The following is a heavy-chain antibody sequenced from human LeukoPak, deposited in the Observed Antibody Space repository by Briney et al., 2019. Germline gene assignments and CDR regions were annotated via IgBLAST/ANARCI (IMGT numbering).Heavy chain of an antibody. CDR2: ISSSGSTI. J-gene: IGHJ2*01. CDR3: ARDVLYQLLPYWYFAL. V-gene: IGHV3-11*01. Sequence: GASLRLSCAASGFTFSDYYMSWIRQAPGKGLEWVAYISSSGSTICYADSLKGRVTISRDNAKNSLYLQLSSLRAEDTAVYYCARDVLYQLLPYWYFALWGRGTLVTVPS. D-gene: IGHD2-2*01. CDR1: GFTFSDYY.